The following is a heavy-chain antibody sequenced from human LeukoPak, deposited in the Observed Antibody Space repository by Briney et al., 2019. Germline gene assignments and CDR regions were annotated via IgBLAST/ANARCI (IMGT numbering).Heavy chain of an antibody. CDR1: GGSISNSDYS. V-gene: IGHV4-39*07. Sequence: PSETLSLTCTVSGGSISNSDYSWGWIRQPPGKGLEWIGSIYYSGTAYYNPSLKSRVTISMDRSKNQFSLKLTSVTAADTALYYCARSRVTVTTIDWGRGTLVAVSS. D-gene: IGHD4-17*01. CDR2: IYYSGTA. J-gene: IGHJ4*02. CDR3: ARSRVTVTTID.